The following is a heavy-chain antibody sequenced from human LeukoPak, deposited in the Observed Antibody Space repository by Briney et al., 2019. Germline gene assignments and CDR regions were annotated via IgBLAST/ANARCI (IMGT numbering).Heavy chain of an antibody. Sequence: GGSLRLSCAASGFTFSSYGMHWVRQAPGKGLEWVAVIWYDGSNKYYADSVKGRFTISRDNSKNTLCLQMNSLRAEDTAVYYCARDSTTMIVVAPLDYWGQGTLVTVSS. CDR1: GFTFSSYG. CDR2: IWYDGSNK. V-gene: IGHV3-33*01. D-gene: IGHD3-22*01. J-gene: IGHJ4*02. CDR3: ARDSTTMIVVAPLDY.